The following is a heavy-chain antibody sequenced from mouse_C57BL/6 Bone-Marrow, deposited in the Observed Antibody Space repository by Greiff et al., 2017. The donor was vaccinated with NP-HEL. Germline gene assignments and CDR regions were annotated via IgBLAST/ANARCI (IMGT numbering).Heavy chain of an antibody. Sequence: VQRVESGPGLVAPSQCLSITCTVSGFSLTSYAISWVRQPPGKGLEWLGVIWTGGGTNYNSALKSRLSISKDNSKSQVFLKMNSLQTDDTARYYCARKGYGSSSYAMDYWGQGTSVTVSS. CDR2: IWTGGGT. D-gene: IGHD1-1*01. J-gene: IGHJ4*01. CDR1: GFSLTSYA. V-gene: IGHV2-9-1*01. CDR3: ARKGYGSSSYAMDY.